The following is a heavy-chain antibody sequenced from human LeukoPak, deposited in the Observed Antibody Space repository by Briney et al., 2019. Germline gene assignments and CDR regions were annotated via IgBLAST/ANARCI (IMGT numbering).Heavy chain of an antibody. CDR2: IYTSGST. CDR1: GGSISSGSYY. J-gene: IGHJ1*01. V-gene: IGHV4-61*02. CDR3: ARVRIAVAGTPGEFQH. Sequence: PPETLSLTCTVSGGSISSGSYYWSWIRQPAGKGLEWIGRIYTSGSTNYNPSLKSRVTISVDTSKNQFSLKLSSVTAADTAVYYCARVRIAVAGTPGEFQHWGQGTLVTVSS. D-gene: IGHD6-19*01.